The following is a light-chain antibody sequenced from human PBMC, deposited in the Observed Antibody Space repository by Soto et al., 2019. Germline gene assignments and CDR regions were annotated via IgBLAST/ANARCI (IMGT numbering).Light chain of an antibody. CDR1: QTISSW. CDR3: QHYKSYSVA. Sequence: DIQMTQSPSTLSGSVGDRVTITCRASQTISSWLAWYQQKPGKAPKLLIYKVSSLKSGVPSRFSGSGSGTEFTLTISSLQPDDFATYYCQHYKSYSVAFGQGTRV. CDR2: KVS. V-gene: IGKV1-5*03. J-gene: IGKJ1*01.